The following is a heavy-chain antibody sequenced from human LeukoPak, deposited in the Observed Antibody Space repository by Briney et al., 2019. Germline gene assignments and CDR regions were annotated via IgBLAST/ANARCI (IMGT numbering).Heavy chain of an antibody. V-gene: IGHV5-51*01. CDR2: IYPCDSDT. CDR3: ARQAGLKDEMDV. J-gene: IGHJ6*04. D-gene: IGHD2-8*01. CDR1: GYSFTNYW. Sequence: GASLKIFCKGSGYSFTNYWNGWVRQMPGKGLEWMGIIYPCDSDTRYSPSFQGQVTISADKSISTAYLKWSGLNASDTAMYYCARQAGLKDEMDVWGKGTTVTISS.